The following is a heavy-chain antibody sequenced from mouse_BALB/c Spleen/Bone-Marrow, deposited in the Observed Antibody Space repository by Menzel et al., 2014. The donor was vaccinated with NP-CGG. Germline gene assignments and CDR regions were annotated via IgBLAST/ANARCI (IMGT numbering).Heavy chain of an antibody. CDR1: GFSLTSDG. V-gene: IGHV2-2*02. J-gene: IGHJ4*01. CDR3: ARKSHYYGYYYAMDY. Sequence: GQLQQSGPVLVQSSQSLSITCTVSGFSLTSDGVHGVRQSPAKGLEWRGVIWSGWSADWNVALTSRLRISKNNSKSQVFFKMNSLQANDTAIYYCARKSHYYGYYYAMDYWGQGTSVTVSS. CDR2: IWSGWSA. D-gene: IGHD1-2*01.